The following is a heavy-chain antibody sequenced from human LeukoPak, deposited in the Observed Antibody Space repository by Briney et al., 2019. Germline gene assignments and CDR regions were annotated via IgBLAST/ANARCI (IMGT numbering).Heavy chain of an antibody. V-gene: IGHV3-30*02. D-gene: IGHD2/OR15-2a*01. Sequence: QPGGSLRLSCSASGFNFRSSGMHWVRQAPGKGLEWVAFIQYDGSQKYYADSVKGRFTISRDNPKNTVSLQMNSLRTEDTAVYYCAKDFGIYDTTTDYWGQGTLVTVSS. CDR2: IQYDGSQK. CDR3: AKDFGIYDTTTDY. J-gene: IGHJ4*02. CDR1: GFNFRSSG.